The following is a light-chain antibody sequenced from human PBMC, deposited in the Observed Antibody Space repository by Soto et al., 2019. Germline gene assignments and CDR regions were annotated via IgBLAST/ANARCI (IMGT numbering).Light chain of an antibody. J-gene: IGKJ1*01. CDR1: QSVYSY. CDR2: DAS. Sequence: EIVLTQSPATLSLSPGERATLSCRASQSVYSYLVWYQQKPGQAPRLLIYDASNRATGIPARFSGSGSGTDFTLTISSLEPEDFAVYYCQQRSNWPGTFGQGTKVEIK. V-gene: IGKV3-11*01. CDR3: QQRSNWPGT.